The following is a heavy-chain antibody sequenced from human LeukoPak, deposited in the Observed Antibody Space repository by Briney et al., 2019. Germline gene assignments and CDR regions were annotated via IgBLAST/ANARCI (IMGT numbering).Heavy chain of an antibody. CDR2: IHYSGNT. V-gene: IGHV4-59*01. CDR3: ARFLCSGTPCHHLDS. CDR1: GGSISGFY. Sequence: PSETLSLTCTVSGGSISGFYWSWIRQSPWKGLDLIGFIHYSGNTDYNPSFKSRVTISLDTPKNQFSLKLTSVTAADTAVYYCARFLCSGTPCHHLDSWGQGTLVTVSS. J-gene: IGHJ4*02. D-gene: IGHD2-15*01.